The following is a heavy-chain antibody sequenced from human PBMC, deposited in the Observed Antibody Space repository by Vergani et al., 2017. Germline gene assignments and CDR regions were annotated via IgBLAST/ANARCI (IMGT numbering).Heavy chain of an antibody. V-gene: IGHV4-61*02. Sequence: QVQLQESGPGLVRPSQTLSLTCTVSGGSISSGSYYWSWFRQPAGKGLECIGRFYTGVDTSYNPSLKSRVTISVDTSKNQFSLQLSSVTAADTAVYYCARDPLYSTTWPFLLLDMDVWGQGTTVTVSS. CDR1: GGSISSGSYY. D-gene: IGHD6-13*01. CDR2: FYTGVDT. CDR3: ARDPLYSTTWPFLLLDMDV. J-gene: IGHJ6*02.